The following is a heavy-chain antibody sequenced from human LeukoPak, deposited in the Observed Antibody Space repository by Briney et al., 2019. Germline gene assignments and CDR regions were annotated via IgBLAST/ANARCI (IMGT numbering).Heavy chain of an antibody. V-gene: IGHV3-23*01. Sequence: TGGSLRLSCAASGFTFSSYGMSWVRQAPGKGLEWVSAISGSGGSTYYADSVKGRFTISRDNSKNTLYLQMNSLRAEDTAVYYCAAYVWGSYRYGVYWGQGTLVTVSS. CDR1: GFTFSSYG. D-gene: IGHD3-16*02. CDR3: AAYVWGSYRYGVY. CDR2: ISGSGGST. J-gene: IGHJ4*02.